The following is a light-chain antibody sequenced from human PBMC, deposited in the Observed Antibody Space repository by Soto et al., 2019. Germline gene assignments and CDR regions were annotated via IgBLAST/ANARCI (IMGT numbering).Light chain of an antibody. CDR3: ASYAAGKNFYV. J-gene: IGLJ1*01. V-gene: IGLV2-8*01. CDR2: EVT. Sequence: QSALTQPPSASGSPGQTVTISCTGTSSDVGGYDYVSWYQQHPGEAPKLIIYEVTKRPSGVPDRFSGSKSGNTASLTVSGLQAEDEADYHCASYAAGKNFYVFGTGPSSPS. CDR1: SSDVGGYDY.